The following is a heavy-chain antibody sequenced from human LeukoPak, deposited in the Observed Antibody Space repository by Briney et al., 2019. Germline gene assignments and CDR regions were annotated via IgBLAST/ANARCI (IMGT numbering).Heavy chain of an antibody. D-gene: IGHD3-22*01. V-gene: IGHV1-8*01. CDR3: ARGYYESSGYYFDY. Sequence: ASVKVSCEASGYTFTSYDINWVRQATGQGLEWMGWMNPYSVNTVYAQKFQGRVTMTRNTSTSTAYMDLSSLRSEDTAVYYCARGYYESSGYYFDYWGQGTLVTVSS. CDR1: GYTFTSYD. J-gene: IGHJ4*02. CDR2: MNPYSVNT.